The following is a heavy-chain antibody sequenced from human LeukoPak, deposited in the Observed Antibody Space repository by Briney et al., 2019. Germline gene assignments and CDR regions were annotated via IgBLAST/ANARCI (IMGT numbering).Heavy chain of an antibody. J-gene: IGHJ4*02. CDR1: GFTFDDYA. CDR3: ARETYGEHYFDY. Sequence: GGSLRLSCAASGFTFDDYAMHWVRQVPGKGLEWVSLISGDGGSTYYADSVKGRFTISRDNSKNTLYLQMNSLNTEDTAVYSCARETYGEHYFDYWGQGTLVTVSS. V-gene: IGHV3-43*02. D-gene: IGHD3-10*01. CDR2: ISGDGGST.